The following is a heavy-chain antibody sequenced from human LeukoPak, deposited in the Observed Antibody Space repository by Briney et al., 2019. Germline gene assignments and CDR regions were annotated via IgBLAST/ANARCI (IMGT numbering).Heavy chain of an antibody. Sequence: GGSLRLSCAASGFTFSSYSMNWVRQAPGKGLEWVSSISSSSSYIYYADSVKGRFTISRDNAKNSLYLQMNSLRAEDTAVYYCARDFPKYYDFWSGHDAFDIWGQGTMVTVSS. J-gene: IGHJ3*02. D-gene: IGHD3-3*01. CDR3: ARDFPKYYDFWSGHDAFDI. CDR2: ISSSSSYI. V-gene: IGHV3-21*01. CDR1: GFTFSSYS.